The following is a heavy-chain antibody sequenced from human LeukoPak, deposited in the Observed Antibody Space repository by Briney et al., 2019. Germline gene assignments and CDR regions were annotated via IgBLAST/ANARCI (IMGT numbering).Heavy chain of an antibody. D-gene: IGHD2-15*01. Sequence: SETLSLTCAVYGGSFSGYYWSWIRQPPGKGLEGIGEINHSGSTNYNPSLKSRVTISVDTSKNQFSLKLSSVTAADTAVYYCARSGLLCSGGSCHYWYFDLWGRGTLVTVSS. V-gene: IGHV4-34*01. CDR3: ARSGLLCSGGSCHYWYFDL. CDR2: INHSGST. J-gene: IGHJ2*01. CDR1: GGSFSGYY.